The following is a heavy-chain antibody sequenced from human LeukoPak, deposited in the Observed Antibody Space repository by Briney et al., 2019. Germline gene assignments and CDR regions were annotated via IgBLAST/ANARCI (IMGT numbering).Heavy chain of an antibody. CDR3: ATYPLHSGESSLAGGAAFDI. V-gene: IGHV4-31*03. CDR2: IYYSGST. D-gene: IGHD3-16*02. Sequence: SETLSLTCTVSDGSISSGGYYWSWIRQHPGKGLEWIGYIYYSGSTYYNPSLKSRVTISVDTSKNQFSLKLSSVTAADTALYYCATYPLHSGESSLAGGAAFDIWGQGTMVTVSS. CDR1: DGSISSGGYY. J-gene: IGHJ3*02.